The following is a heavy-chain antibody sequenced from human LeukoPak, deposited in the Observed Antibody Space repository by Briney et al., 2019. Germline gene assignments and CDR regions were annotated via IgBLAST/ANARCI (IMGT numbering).Heavy chain of an antibody. CDR1: GYSFTSYW. D-gene: IGHD6-13*01. J-gene: IGHJ3*02. V-gene: IGHV5-51*01. CDR3: ARRGASSWYGDDAFDM. Sequence: PGESLKISCKGSGYSFTSYWIGWVRQMPGKGLECMGIIYPSDSDIRYSPSFQDQVTISVDKSISTAYLQWSSLKASDAAMYYCARRGASSWYGDDAFDMWGQGTMVTVSS. CDR2: IYPSDSDI.